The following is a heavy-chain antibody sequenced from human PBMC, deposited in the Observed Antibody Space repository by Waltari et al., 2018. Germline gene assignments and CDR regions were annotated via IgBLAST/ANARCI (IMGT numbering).Heavy chain of an antibody. J-gene: IGHJ5*02. CDR2: FNPKNCDS. Sequence: QEQLVQSGSEVKKPGASVRVSCQASGYTFTDYHLHWFRQTPGQGFEWMGWFNPKNCDSNPAGKFLGRVTMTRDTSINTVYLDLSGLRSDDTAVFFCARDPGPIVGAPDLWGQGTLVTVSS. D-gene: IGHD1-26*01. V-gene: IGHV1-2*02. CDR1: GYTFTDYH. CDR3: ARDPGPIVGAPDL.